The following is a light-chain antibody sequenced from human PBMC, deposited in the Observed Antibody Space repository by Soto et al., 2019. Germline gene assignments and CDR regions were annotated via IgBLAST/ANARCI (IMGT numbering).Light chain of an antibody. V-gene: IGLV2-14*01. J-gene: IGLJ1*01. CDR1: SSDVGGYDY. CDR2: QVS. CDR3: DSYTSTSPHV. Sequence: QSALTQPASVSGSPGQSITISCTGTSSDVGGYDYVSWYQQHPGKAPKLLIYQVSYRPSGVSNRFSGSKSGNTASLTISGLQAEDEADYYCDSYTSTSPHVFGTGTKLTVL.